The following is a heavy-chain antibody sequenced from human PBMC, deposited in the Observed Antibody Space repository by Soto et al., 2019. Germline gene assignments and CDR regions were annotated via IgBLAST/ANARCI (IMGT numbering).Heavy chain of an antibody. D-gene: IGHD2-2*01. CDR3: TREGPIGYCSSTSCPIPSYYYGMDV. J-gene: IGHJ6*02. CDR2: IRSKAYGGTT. Sequence: GGSLRLSCTASGFTFGDYAMSWVRQAPGKGLEWVGFIRSKAYGGTTEYAASVKGRFTISRDGSKSIAYLQMNSLKTEDTAVYYCTREGPIGYCSSTSCPIPSYYYGMDVWGQGTTVTVSS. CDR1: GFTFGDYA. V-gene: IGHV3-49*04.